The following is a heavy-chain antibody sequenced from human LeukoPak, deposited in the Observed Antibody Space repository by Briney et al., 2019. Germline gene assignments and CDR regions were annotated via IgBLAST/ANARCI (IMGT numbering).Heavy chain of an antibody. CDR3: ASSHCTNGVCHNYFDY. V-gene: IGHV3-21*01. CDR1: GFTFSSYS. CDR2: ISSSSSYI. Sequence: PGGSLRLSCAASGFTFSSYSMNWVRQAPGKGLEWVSSISSSSSYIYYADSVKGRFTISRDNAKNSLYLQMNSLRAEDTAVYYCASSHCTNGVCHNYFDYWDQGTLVTVSS. J-gene: IGHJ4*02. D-gene: IGHD2-8*01.